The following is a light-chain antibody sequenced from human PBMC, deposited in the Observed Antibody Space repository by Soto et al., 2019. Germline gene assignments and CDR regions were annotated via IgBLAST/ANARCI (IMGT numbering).Light chain of an antibody. Sequence: QAVVTQEPSLTVPPGGTVTLTCASSTGTVTSGYFPSWFQKKPGQAPRALINSTSNRHSWTPARFSGSLRGGKAALTLSAVQPEDEADYYCLLYYGDVNWVFGGGTKLTVL. CDR1: TGTVTSGYF. J-gene: IGLJ3*02. CDR2: STS. CDR3: LLYYGDVNWV. V-gene: IGLV7-43*01.